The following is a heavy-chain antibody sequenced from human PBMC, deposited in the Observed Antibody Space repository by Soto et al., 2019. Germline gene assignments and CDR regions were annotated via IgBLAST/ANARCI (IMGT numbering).Heavy chain of an antibody. V-gene: IGHV1-69*13. CDR1: GGTFSSYA. D-gene: IGHD3-22*01. Sequence: SVKVSCKASGGTFSSYAISWVRQAPGQGLEWMGGIIPIFGTANYAQKFQGRVTITADESTSTAYMELSSLRSEDTAVYYCARAASYDSSGALLPFDIWGQGTMVTVSS. CDR2: IIPIFGTA. CDR3: ARAASYDSSGALLPFDI. J-gene: IGHJ3*02.